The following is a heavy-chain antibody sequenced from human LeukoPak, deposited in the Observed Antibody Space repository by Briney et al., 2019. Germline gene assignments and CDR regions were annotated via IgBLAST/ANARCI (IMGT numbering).Heavy chain of an antibody. CDR1: GYTLNKLS. Sequence: ASVKVSCKVSGYTLNKLSMHWVRQAPGKGLEWMGGFDPEDGETIYAQKFQGRVTLTRDMSTSTDYLELSSLRSEDTAVYYCARDNSVRDEAWWFNPWGQGTLVTVSS. J-gene: IGHJ5*02. V-gene: IGHV1-24*01. CDR2: FDPEDGET. D-gene: IGHD5-24*01. CDR3: ARDNSVRDEAWWFNP.